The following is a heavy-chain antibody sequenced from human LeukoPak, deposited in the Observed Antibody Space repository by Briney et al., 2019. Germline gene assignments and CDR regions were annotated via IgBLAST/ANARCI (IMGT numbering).Heavy chain of an antibody. CDR2: ISSSGSTI. CDR3: AELGITMIGGV. D-gene: IGHD3-10*02. Sequence: SGGSLRLSCAASGFTFSSYEMNWVRQAPGKGLEWASYISSSGSTIYYADSVKGRFTISRDNAKNSLYLQMNSLRAGDTAVYYCAELGITMIGGVWGKGTTVTISS. CDR1: GFTFSSYE. V-gene: IGHV3-48*03. J-gene: IGHJ6*04.